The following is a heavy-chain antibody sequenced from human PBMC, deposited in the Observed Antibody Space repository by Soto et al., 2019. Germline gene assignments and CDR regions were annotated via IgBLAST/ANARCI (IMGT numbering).Heavy chain of an antibody. CDR1: GGSIGSSSYF. Sequence: SETLSLTCTVSGGSIGSSSYFWGWIRQPPGKGLEWIGSIYYSGSTYYNPSLKSRVTISVDTSKNQFSLKLSSVTAADTAVYYCARQGYCSGNSCRHSSWFDPSGQATLVTVSS. V-gene: IGHV4-39*01. CDR2: IYYSGST. D-gene: IGHD2-15*01. J-gene: IGHJ5*02. CDR3: ARQGYCSGNSCRHSSWFDP.